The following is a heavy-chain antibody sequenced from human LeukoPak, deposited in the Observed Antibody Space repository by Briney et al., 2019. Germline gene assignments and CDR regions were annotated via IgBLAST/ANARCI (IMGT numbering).Heavy chain of an antibody. V-gene: IGHV4-61*02. CDR3: ARQQPYDFWSGYPFDY. D-gene: IGHD3-3*01. CDR2: IYTSGST. Sequence: SQTLFLTCTVSGGSISSGSYYWSWIRQPAGKGLEWIGRIYTSGSTNYNPSLKSRVTISVDTSKNQFSLKLSSVTAADTAVYYCARQQPYDFWSGYPFDYWGQGTLVTVSS. CDR1: GGSISSGSYY. J-gene: IGHJ4*02.